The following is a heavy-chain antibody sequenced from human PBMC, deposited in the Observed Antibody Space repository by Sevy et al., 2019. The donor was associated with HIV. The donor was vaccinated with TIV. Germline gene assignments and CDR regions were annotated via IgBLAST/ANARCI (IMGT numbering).Heavy chain of an antibody. CDR1: GFIFRNHG. CDR2: TRYDGSNT. Sequence: GGSLRLSCAASGFIFRNHGMHWVRQAPGKGLEWVAFTRYDGSNTYYADSVKGRLTISRDNSKNTLYLQMNSLGPEDTAVYYCAKDLIAMLVVVNFPLRGHGMDVWGQGTTVTVSS. CDR3: AKDLIAMLVVVNFPLRGHGMDV. D-gene: IGHD3-22*01. V-gene: IGHV3-30*02. J-gene: IGHJ6*02.